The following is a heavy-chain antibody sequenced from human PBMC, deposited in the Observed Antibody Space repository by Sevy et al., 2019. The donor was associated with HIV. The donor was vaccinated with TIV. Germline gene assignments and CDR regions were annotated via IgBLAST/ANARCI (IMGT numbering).Heavy chain of an antibody. CDR1: GYTFTSYG. Sequence: ASVKVSRKASGYTFTSYGISWVRQAPGQGLEWMGWISAYNGNTNYAQKLQGRVTMTTDTSTSTAYMELRSLGSDDTAVYYCARVGGCSSTSCYHGSRDTYYYYYYGMDVWGQGTTVTVSS. D-gene: IGHD2-2*01. J-gene: IGHJ6*02. V-gene: IGHV1-18*01. CDR2: ISAYNGNT. CDR3: ARVGGCSSTSCYHGSRDTYYYYYYGMDV.